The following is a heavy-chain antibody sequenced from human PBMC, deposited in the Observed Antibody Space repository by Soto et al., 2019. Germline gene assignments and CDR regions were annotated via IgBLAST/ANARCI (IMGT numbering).Heavy chain of an antibody. J-gene: IGHJ6*02. CDR3: ARENQAARTNCYYYYGMDV. Sequence: QVQLVQSGAEVKKPGSSVKVSCKASGGTFSSYAISWVRQAPGQGLEWMGGIIPIFGTANYAQKFQGRVTITADESTSTAYMELSSLRSEDTAVYYCARENQAARTNCYYYYGMDVWGQGTTVTVSS. D-gene: IGHD6-6*01. V-gene: IGHV1-69*01. CDR1: GGTFSSYA. CDR2: IIPIFGTA.